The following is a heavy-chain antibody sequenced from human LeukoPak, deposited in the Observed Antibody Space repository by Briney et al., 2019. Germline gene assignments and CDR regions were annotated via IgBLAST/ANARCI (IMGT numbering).Heavy chain of an antibody. V-gene: IGHV5-51*01. D-gene: IGHD2-8*01. J-gene: IGHJ4*02. CDR1: VYTSRNQW. Sequence: GESLKISCKASVYTSRNQWGCWLRQMSGSGLEWMGIIYPRDSDTIYSPSFQGHVTISADTSINTAYLEWSSLEASDAAIYYCATQRADNGAIWGQGTLVTVSS. CDR2: IYPRDSDT. CDR3: ATQRADNGAI.